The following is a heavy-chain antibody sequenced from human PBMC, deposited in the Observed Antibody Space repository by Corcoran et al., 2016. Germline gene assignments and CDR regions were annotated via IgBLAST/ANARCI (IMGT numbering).Heavy chain of an antibody. Sequence: QVQLVQSGAEVKKPGSSVKVSCKASGGTFSSYAISWVRQAPGQGLEWMGGIIPIFGTANYAQKFQGRVTITADESTSTAYMELSSLRSEDTAVYYCARVGEIVVVPAAIRVDYYYGMDVWGQGTTVTVSS. CDR1: GGTFSSYA. J-gene: IGHJ6*02. CDR3: ARVGEIVVVPAAIRVDYYYGMDV. D-gene: IGHD2-2*02. CDR2: IIPIFGTA. V-gene: IGHV1-69*01.